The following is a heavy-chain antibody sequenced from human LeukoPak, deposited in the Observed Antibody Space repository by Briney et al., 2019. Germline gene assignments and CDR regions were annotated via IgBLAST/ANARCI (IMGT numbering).Heavy chain of an antibody. CDR1: RHSFHSQW. CDR3: ARGTRGANPRVFDY. Sequence: GESLKISCKGPRHSFHSQWIGWVRQMPGKGLEWMGINYPGDFDTRYSPSFQGQITISADKSINTAYLQWSSLKTSDTAIYYCARGTRGANPRVFDYWGQGTLITVSS. CDR2: NYPGDFDT. J-gene: IGHJ4*02. D-gene: IGHD4/OR15-4a*01. V-gene: IGHV5-51*01.